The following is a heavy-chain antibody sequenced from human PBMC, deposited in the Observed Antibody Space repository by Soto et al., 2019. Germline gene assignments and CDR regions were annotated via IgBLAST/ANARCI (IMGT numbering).Heavy chain of an antibody. CDR3: TTDTLGEMDF. J-gene: IGHJ4*02. Sequence: GGSLTLSCTDSEFTLSTDWMHWARPAPGEGLEWGSRIDPYGTGIIYTDSVKGRFTISRDNPKNPLYLPMNCLTAADTAMYYCTTDTLGEMDFWGQGTPVTVSS. CDR2: IDPYGTGI. CDR1: EFTLSTDW. V-gene: IGHV3-74*01. D-gene: IGHD4-17*01.